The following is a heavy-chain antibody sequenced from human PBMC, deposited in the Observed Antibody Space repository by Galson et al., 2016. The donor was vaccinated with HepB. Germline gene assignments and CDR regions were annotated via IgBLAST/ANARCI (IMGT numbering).Heavy chain of an antibody. CDR1: GYSFTIYW. CDR2: IYPGDSDT. CDR3: ARIRAPAADNYYYDMDV. Sequence: QSGAEVKKPGESLKISCKGSGYSFTIYWIVWVRQMPGKGLEWMGIIYPGDSDTRYSPSCQGQVTISADNSVTSAYLQWSRLKASDTAIYFWARIRAPAADNYYYDMDVWGQGTTVTVSS. D-gene: IGHD6-13*01. J-gene: IGHJ6*02. V-gene: IGHV5-51*01.